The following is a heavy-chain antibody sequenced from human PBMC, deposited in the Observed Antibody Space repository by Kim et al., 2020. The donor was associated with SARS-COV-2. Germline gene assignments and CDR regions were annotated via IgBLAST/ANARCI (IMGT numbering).Heavy chain of an antibody. CDR2: IYYSGST. J-gene: IGHJ6*02. V-gene: IGHV4-61*01. CDR3: ARYGSGSYYNSGYGIDV. Sequence: SETLSLTCTVSGGSVSSGSHYWSWIRQPPEKGLEWIGYIYYSGSTSYNPSLKSRVTISVDTSKEQVSLRLSSVTAADTAVYYCARYGSGSYYNSGYGIDVWGQGTTVTVSS. CDR1: GGSVSSGSHY. D-gene: IGHD3-10*01.